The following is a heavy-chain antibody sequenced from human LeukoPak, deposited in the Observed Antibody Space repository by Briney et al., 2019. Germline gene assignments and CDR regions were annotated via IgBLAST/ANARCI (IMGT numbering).Heavy chain of an antibody. Sequence: APVNVSRTGSGYNFTPHVITWVGPAPGQGVGWVGLVSGYNGDTNYAERFQGRVTMTTDTSTTTAYMELRSLTSDDTAVYYCVRDLRSVRYGDYDYWGQGTLVTVSS. CDR2: VSGYNGDT. CDR3: VRDLRSVRYGDYDY. D-gene: IGHD4-17*01. J-gene: IGHJ4*02. CDR1: GYNFTPHV. V-gene: IGHV1-18*01.